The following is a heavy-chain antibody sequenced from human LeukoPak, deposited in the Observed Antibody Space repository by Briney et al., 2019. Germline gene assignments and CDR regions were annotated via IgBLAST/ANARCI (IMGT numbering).Heavy chain of an antibody. CDR1: GGSISSYY. J-gene: IGHJ5*02. CDR3: ARGSFTMVRGVNPFDP. V-gene: IGHV4-59*12. Sequence: SETLSLTCTVSGGSISSYYWSWIRQPPGKGLEWIGYIYYSGSTNYNPSLKSRVTISVDTSKNQFSLKLSSVTAADTAVYYCARGSFTMVRGVNPFDPWGQGTLVTVSS. D-gene: IGHD3-10*01. CDR2: IYYSGST.